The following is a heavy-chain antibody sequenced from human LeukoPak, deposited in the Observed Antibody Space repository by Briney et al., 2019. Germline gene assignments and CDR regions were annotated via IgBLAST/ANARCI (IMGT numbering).Heavy chain of an antibody. CDR1: GGSISSYY. V-gene: IGHV4-59*01. CDR3: AREWYGGNPYNWFDP. Sequence: SETLSLTCTVSGGSISSYYWSWIRQPPGKGLEWIGYIYYSGSTNYNPSLKSRVTISVDTSKNQFSLKLSSATAADTAVYYCAREWYGGNPYNWFDPWGQGTLVTVSS. J-gene: IGHJ5*02. D-gene: IGHD4-23*01. CDR2: IYYSGST.